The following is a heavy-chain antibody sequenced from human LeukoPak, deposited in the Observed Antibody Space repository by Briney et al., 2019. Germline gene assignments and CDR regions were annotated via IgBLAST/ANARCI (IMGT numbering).Heavy chain of an antibody. CDR2: IRAYKGTT. Sequence: GSVKVSCKASGYTFTSYAISWVRPALEQGRECMGWIRAYKGTTNYAQKLQGGATMTTDTSTSTAYMELRSLRSDDTAVYYCARDNYYDFWSGPHYYYYYGMDVWGQGTTVTVSS. V-gene: IGHV1-18*01. CDR3: ARDNYYDFWSGPHYYYYYGMDV. D-gene: IGHD3-3*01. J-gene: IGHJ6*02. CDR1: GYTFTSYA.